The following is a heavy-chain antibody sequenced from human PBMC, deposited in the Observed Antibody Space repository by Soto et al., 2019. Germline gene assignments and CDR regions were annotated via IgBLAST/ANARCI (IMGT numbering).Heavy chain of an antibody. D-gene: IGHD6-13*01. Sequence: PGGSLRLSCAGSGSTFSNYAMNWVRQAPGKGLEWVSALSGSGGSTYYSDSVKGRFTISRDNSKNTLYLQMTSLRADDTGVYYCAKDPSTEIAGLVGWFDPWGQGTPVTVSS. V-gene: IGHV3-23*01. CDR2: LSGSGGST. CDR3: AKDPSTEIAGLVGWFDP. J-gene: IGHJ5*02. CDR1: GSTFSNYA.